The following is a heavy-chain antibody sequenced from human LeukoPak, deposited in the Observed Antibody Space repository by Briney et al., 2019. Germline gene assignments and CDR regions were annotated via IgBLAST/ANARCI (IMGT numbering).Heavy chain of an antibody. Sequence: SETLPLTCTVSGGSISSYYWSWIRQPPGKGLEWIGYIYYSGSTNYNPSLKSRVTISVDTSKNQFSLKLSSVTAADTAVYYCASIAAAGPHEDYYYYGMDVWGQGTTVTVSS. J-gene: IGHJ6*02. V-gene: IGHV4-59*01. CDR2: IYYSGST. D-gene: IGHD6-13*01. CDR3: ASIAAAGPHEDYYYYGMDV. CDR1: GGSISSYY.